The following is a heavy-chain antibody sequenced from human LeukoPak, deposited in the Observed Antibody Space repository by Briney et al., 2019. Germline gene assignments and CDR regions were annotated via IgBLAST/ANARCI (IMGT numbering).Heavy chain of an antibody. V-gene: IGHV3-53*01. J-gene: IGHJ4*02. CDR3: ARAGGYDSSVHYFDY. CDR1: GFTVSSNY. D-gene: IGHD3-22*01. CDR2: IYSGGST. Sequence: GGSLRLSCAASGFTVSSNYMSWVRQAPGKGLEWVSVIYSGGSTYYADSVKGRFTISRDNSKNALYLQMNSLRAEDTAVYYCARAGGYDSSVHYFDYWGQGTLVTVSS.